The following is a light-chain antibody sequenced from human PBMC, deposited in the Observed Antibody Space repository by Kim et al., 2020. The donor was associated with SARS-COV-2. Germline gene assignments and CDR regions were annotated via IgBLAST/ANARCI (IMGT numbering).Light chain of an antibody. Sequence: DIQLTQSPSSLSASVGDRVTISCRANQSISSYLNWYQQKPGNTPKVLIYAASSLQSGVPSRFSGSGSGTDFTLTISCLQPEDFATYYCQQTYNTPYTFGQGTKPEI. CDR1: QSISSY. CDR3: QQTYNTPYT. CDR2: AAS. J-gene: IGKJ2*01. V-gene: IGKV1-39*01.